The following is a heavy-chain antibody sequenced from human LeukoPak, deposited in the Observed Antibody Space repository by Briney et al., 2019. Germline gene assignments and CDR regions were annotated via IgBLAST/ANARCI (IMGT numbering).Heavy chain of an antibody. Sequence: GASVKVSCKASGYTFTSYGISWVRQAPGQGLEWMGWISAYNGNTNYAQKLQGRVTMTTDTSTSTAYMELRSLRSDDTAVYYCAREPHSSSWCRGLDYWGQGTLVTVSS. CDR3: AREPHSSSWCRGLDY. CDR1: GYTFTSYG. J-gene: IGHJ4*02. D-gene: IGHD6-13*01. V-gene: IGHV1-18*01. CDR2: ISAYNGNT.